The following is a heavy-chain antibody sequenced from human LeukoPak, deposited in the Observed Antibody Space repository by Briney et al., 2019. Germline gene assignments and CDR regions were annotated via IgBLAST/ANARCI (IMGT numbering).Heavy chain of an antibody. CDR2: ISYDGSNK. V-gene: IGHV3-30*04. D-gene: IGHD2-15*01. CDR3: ARDSPFYCSGGSCYSPYTWFDP. Sequence: PGRSLRLSCAASGFTFSSYAMHWVRQAPGKGLEWVAVISYDGSNKYYADSVKGRFTISRDNSKNTLYLQMNSLRAEDTAVYYCARDSPFYCSGGSCYSPYTWFDPWGQGTLVTVSS. CDR1: GFTFSSYA. J-gene: IGHJ5*02.